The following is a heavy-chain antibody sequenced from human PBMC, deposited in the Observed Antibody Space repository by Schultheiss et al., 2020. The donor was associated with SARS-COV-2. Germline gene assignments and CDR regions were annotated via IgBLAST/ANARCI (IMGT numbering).Heavy chain of an antibody. V-gene: IGHV4-59*12. Sequence: SQTLSLTCTVSGGSISSYYWSWIRQPAGKGLEWIGYIYYSGSTNYNPSLKSRVTISVDTSKNQFSLKLSSVTAADTAVYYCARDRPGLWFGELSQYFDYWGQGTLVTVSS. D-gene: IGHD3-10*01. CDR2: IYYSGST. J-gene: IGHJ4*02. CDR3: ARDRPGLWFGELSQYFDY. CDR1: GGSISSYY.